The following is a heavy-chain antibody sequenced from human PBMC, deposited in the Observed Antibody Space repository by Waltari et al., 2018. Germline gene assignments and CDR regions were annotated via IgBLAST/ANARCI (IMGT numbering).Heavy chain of an antibody. J-gene: IGHJ4*02. Sequence: EVQLLESGGVVAQPGGALSLSCAASGFTFTDYAMSWVRQTPERGLEWVSGIINGGVDRYYTDSVKGRFTISRDNSKNTLYLQMSSLRAEDTAVYYCAKEIGALGTPVFDYWGQGTLVSVSS. CDR2: IINGGVDR. CDR1: GFTFTDYA. V-gene: IGHV3-23*01. D-gene: IGHD6-13*01. CDR3: AKEIGALGTPVFDY.